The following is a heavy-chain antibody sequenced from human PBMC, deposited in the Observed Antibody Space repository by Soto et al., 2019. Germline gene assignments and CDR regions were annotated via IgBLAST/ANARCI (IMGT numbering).Heavy chain of an antibody. CDR1: GYRFSDYY. D-gene: IGHD5-12*01. CDR3: ARERGGATATLAYYYFYMDV. J-gene: IGHJ6*03. V-gene: IGHV1-2*02. CDR2: MNPNSGDT. Sequence: QVQLVQSGAEVKKPGASVTVSCKASGYRFSDYYLHWVRQAPGQGPEWMGWMNPNSGDTKYARKVKGRVTMTRDTSVRTAFMELNSLKSDDTAVYYCARERGGATATLAYYYFYMDVWGIGTTVTLSS.